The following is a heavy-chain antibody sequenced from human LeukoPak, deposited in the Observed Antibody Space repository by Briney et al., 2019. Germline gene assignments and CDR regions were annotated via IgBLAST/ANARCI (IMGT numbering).Heavy chain of an antibody. CDR3: ARQIGCSGGSCYSKYNWFDP. CDR2: IYHSGST. V-gene: IGHV4-30-2*01. CDR1: GGSISSGGYS. Sequence: SETLSLTCAVSGGSISSGGYSWSWIRQPPGKGLEWIGYIYHSGSTYYNPSLKSRVTISVDRSKNQFSLKLRSVTAADTAVYYCARQIGCSGGSCYSKYNWFDPWGQGTLVTVSS. J-gene: IGHJ5*02. D-gene: IGHD2-15*01.